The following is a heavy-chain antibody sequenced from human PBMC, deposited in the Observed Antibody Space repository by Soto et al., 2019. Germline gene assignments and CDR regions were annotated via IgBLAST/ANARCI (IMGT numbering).Heavy chain of an antibody. D-gene: IGHD3-22*01. J-gene: IGHJ5*02. CDR3: AWCLFGYYDSSGPTNHNWFDP. Sequence: PSETLSLTCTVSGGSISSSSYYWGWIRQPPGKGLEWIGSIYYSGSTYYNTSLKSRVTISVDTSKNQFSLKLSSVTAADTAVYYFAWCLFGYYDSSGPTNHNWFDPWGQGTLVTVSS. V-gene: IGHV4-39*01. CDR2: IYYSGST. CDR1: GGSISSSSYY.